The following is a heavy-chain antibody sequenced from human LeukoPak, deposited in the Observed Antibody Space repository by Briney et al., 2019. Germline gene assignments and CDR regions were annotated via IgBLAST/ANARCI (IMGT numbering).Heavy chain of an antibody. CDR3: VSQRDHRVAVAGSFDN. CDR2: ISPDGNYI. J-gene: IGHJ4*02. Sequence: PGGSLRLSCAASGFTFSDYYMNWVRQAPGTGLAWLSAISPDGNYIYYADSVKGRFTTSRDNSKNTLYLQMTSLRVEDTAVYFCVSQRDHRVAVAGSFDNWGQGTLISVSP. V-gene: IGHV3-23*01. D-gene: IGHD6-19*01. CDR1: GFTFSDYY.